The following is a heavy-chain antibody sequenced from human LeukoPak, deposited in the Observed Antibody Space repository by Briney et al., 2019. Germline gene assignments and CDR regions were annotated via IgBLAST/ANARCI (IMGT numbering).Heavy chain of an antibody. V-gene: IGHV3-66*01. CDR3: ARDSEFEASPQYYFDF. J-gene: IGHJ4*02. D-gene: IGHD1-26*01. Sequence: GGSLRLSCAASGFTVSSNYMSWVCQAPAKGLEWVSVIYSGGSTYYADSVKGRFTISRDTSKNTLYLQMNSLRAEDTAVYYCARDSEFEASPQYYFDFWGQGTLVTVSS. CDR1: GFTVSSNY. CDR2: IYSGGST.